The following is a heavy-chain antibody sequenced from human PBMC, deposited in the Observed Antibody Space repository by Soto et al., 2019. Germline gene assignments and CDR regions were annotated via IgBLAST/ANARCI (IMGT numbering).Heavy chain of an antibody. CDR3: TRCGIRYHSIGYYLGIDGMDV. Sequence: QVQLVQSGAEVKKPESSVRVSCKASGGTFNSYALTWVRQAPGQGLEWMGGTIPMFGTTNYAEKFQGRVTITADESTNTAYMELSSLRSEDTAVYYCTRCGIRYHSIGYYLGIDGMDVWGQGTTVIVAS. CDR2: TIPMFGTT. J-gene: IGHJ6*02. D-gene: IGHD3-22*01. V-gene: IGHV1-69*12. CDR1: GGTFNSYA.